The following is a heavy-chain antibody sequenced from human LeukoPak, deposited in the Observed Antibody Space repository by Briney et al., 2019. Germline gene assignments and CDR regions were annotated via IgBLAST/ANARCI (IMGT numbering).Heavy chain of an antibody. CDR1: GYTFTGYY. CDR3: ARSVDCSSTSCYEYDY. V-gene: IGHV1-2*02. D-gene: IGHD2-2*01. Sequence: ASVKVSCKASGYTFTGYYMHWVRQAPGQGLEWMGWINPNSGGTNYAQKFQGRVTMTRDTSISTAYMELSRLRSDDTAVYYCARSVDCSSTSCYEYDYWGQGTLVTVSS. CDR2: INPNSGGT. J-gene: IGHJ4*02.